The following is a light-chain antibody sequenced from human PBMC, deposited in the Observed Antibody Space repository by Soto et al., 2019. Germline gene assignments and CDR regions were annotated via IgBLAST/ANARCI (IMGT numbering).Light chain of an antibody. CDR2: GAS. Sequence: EIVVTQSPAKLSVSPGERATLSCRARQSVSSNLAWYQQKPGQAPRLLIYGASTRATGIPARFSGSGSGTEFTLTISSLQSEDFAVYYCQQYNNWPRTFGQGTTVDIK. CDR1: QSVSSN. CDR3: QQYNNWPRT. J-gene: IGKJ1*01. V-gene: IGKV3-15*01.